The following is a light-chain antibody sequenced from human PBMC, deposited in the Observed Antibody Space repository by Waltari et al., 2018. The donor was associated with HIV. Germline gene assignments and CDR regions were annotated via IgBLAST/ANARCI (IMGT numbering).Light chain of an antibody. CDR3: VLYMGSGIWV. CDR1: SGSVSTSYY. CDR2: STN. J-gene: IGLJ3*02. Sequence: QAVVTQEPSFSVSPGGTVTLTCGLSSGSVSTSYYPSWYRPTPGRAPRTLIYSTNSRCSGVPDRFSGSILGNQAALTITGAQADDESDYYCVLYMGSGIWVFGGGTKVTVL. V-gene: IGLV8-61*01.